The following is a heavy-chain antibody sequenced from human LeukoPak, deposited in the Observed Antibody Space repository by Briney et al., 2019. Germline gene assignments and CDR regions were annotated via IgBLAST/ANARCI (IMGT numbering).Heavy chain of an antibody. CDR3: ARDLFGTRRSMDV. V-gene: IGHV3-21*01. D-gene: IGHD3-3*01. J-gene: IGHJ6*02. Sequence: PGGSLRLSCAASGLTFSSYSMNWVRQAPGKGLEWVSSISSSSSYIYYADSVKGRFTISRDNAKNSLYLQMNSLRAEDTAVYYCARDLFGTRRSMDVWGQGTTVTVSS. CDR2: ISSSSSYI. CDR1: GLTFSSYS.